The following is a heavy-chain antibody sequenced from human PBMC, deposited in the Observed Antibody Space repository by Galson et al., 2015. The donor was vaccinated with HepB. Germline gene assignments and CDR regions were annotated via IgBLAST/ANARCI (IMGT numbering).Heavy chain of an antibody. CDR3: AHSRTGCDTITCYDYFDF. D-gene: IGHD2/OR15-2a*01. CDR1: GFSSNTRGVG. J-gene: IGHJ4*02. CDR2: IHWDDDK. Sequence: PALVKPTQTLTLTCTFSGFSSNTRGVGVGWIRQPPGKALEWLALIHWDDDKRYTPSLKSRLTITNDTSKNQVVLTLTNVDPVDTATYYCAHSRTGCDTITCYDYFDFWGQGALVTVSS. V-gene: IGHV2-5*02.